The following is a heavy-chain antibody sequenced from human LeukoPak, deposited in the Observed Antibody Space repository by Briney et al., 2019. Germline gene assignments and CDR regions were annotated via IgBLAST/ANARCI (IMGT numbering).Heavy chain of an antibody. CDR2: IYSGSNT. D-gene: IGHD3-3*01. Sequence: PGGSLRLSCAASGFTVSSNDMSWVRQAPGKGLEWVSVIYSGSNTYYADSVKGRFTISRDNSKNTLYLQMNSLRAEDTAMYYCSIFGVDWDHWGQGTLVTVSS. CDR1: GFTVSSND. V-gene: IGHV3-53*01. CDR3: SIFGVDWDH. J-gene: IGHJ4*02.